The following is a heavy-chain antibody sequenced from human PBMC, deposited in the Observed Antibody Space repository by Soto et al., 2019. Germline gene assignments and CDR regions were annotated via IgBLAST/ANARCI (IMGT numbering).Heavy chain of an antibody. Sequence: QVPLQQWGAGPLRPLETLSLTCGVSGGSFSGYYWAWIRQSPGKGLEWIGEINDRGSINYNPSLKRRVSISVVTSKNHYPLAVRSVTAADTAVYYCARESHDILTGPPWVWYFDLGGRGTLVTVSS. CDR1: GGSFSGYY. CDR3: ARESHDILTGPPWVWYFDL. V-gene: IGHV4-34*01. J-gene: IGHJ2*01. D-gene: IGHD3-9*01. CDR2: INDRGSI.